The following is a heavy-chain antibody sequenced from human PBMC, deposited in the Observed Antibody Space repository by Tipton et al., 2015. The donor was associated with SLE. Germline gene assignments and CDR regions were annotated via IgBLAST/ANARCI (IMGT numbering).Heavy chain of an antibody. CDR2: IRAGGSNK. CDR1: GFTYSGFA. Sequence: SLRLSCAASGFTYSGFAMHWVRQAPGKGLEWVAFIRAGGSNKDCADSVKGRFTISRDNSKNTLYLQMNRLRVEDTAVYYCAGGTGAYFDHWGQGTLVTVSS. J-gene: IGHJ4*02. CDR3: AGGTGAYFDH. D-gene: IGHD3-16*01. V-gene: IGHV3-30*02.